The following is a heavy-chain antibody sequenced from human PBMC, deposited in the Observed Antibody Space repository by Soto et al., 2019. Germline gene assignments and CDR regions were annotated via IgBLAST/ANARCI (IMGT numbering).Heavy chain of an antibody. CDR3: ARDTAARGYYYYGMDV. CDR1: GGTFSSYA. V-gene: IGHV1-69*06. J-gene: IGHJ6*02. CDR2: VIPIFGTA. D-gene: IGHD6-13*01. Sequence: QVQLVQSGAEVKKPGSSVKVSCKASGGTFSSYAISWVRQAPGQGLEWMGGVIPIFGTANYAQKFQGRVTITADKSTSTAYMELSSLRSEDTAVYYCARDTAARGYYYYGMDVWGQGTTVTVSS.